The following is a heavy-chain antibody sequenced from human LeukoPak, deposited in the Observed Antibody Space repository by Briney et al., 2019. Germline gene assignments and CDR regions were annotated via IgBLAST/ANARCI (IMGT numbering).Heavy chain of an antibody. CDR3: ARDHYGGDTVTTPSY. J-gene: IGHJ4*02. CDR1: GFTFSNYG. D-gene: IGHD4-17*01. V-gene: IGHV3-21*01. CDR2: ISSSSSYI. Sequence: GGSLRLSCIASGFTFSNYGMHWVRQAPGKGLEWVSSISSSSSYIYYADSVKGRFTISRDNAKNSLYLQMNSLRAEDTAVYYCARDHYGGDTVTTPSYWGQGTLVTVSS.